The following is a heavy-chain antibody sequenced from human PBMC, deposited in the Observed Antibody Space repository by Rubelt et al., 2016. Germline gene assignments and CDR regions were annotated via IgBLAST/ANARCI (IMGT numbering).Heavy chain of an antibody. J-gene: IGHJ5*02. Sequence: QLQLQESGPGLVKPSETLSLNCAVSGASISSSRHYWGWIRQPPGKGLEWIGSMYYSGNTYYNPSLRIRVTISVDTSKNQFSLKLSSVTAADTAVYYCARHLRYNWFDPWGQGTLVTVSS. V-gene: IGHV4-39*01. CDR1: GASISSSRHY. CDR2: MYYSGNT. D-gene: IGHD1-14*01. CDR3: ARHLRYNWFDP.